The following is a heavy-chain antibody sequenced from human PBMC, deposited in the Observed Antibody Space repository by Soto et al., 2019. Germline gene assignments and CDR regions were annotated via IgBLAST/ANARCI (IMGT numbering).Heavy chain of an antibody. J-gene: IGHJ4*02. Sequence: GGSLRLSCAASGFTFSNAWMTWVRQAPGKGLEWVGRIKSKTDGGTIDYAAPVKGRFTVSRDDSETTLYLQMNSLKTEDTAVYYCTTDCGYRRSPLYFDYWGQGTQVTVSS. CDR3: TTDCGYRRSPLYFDY. CDR1: GFTFSNAW. D-gene: IGHD5-12*01. V-gene: IGHV3-15*01. CDR2: IKSKTDGGTI.